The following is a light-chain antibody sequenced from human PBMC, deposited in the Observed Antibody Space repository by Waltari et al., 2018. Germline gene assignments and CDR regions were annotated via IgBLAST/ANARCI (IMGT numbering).Light chain of an antibody. J-gene: IGKJ4*01. V-gene: IGKV1-5*03. CDR1: LSIYSW. CDR3: QQYNSYSPVT. CDR2: RAS. Sequence: DIQLTQYPYTLSASVGDRVTITCRASLSIYSWLASYQQKPEKAPKLLIYRASSLESGVPSRFSGSGSGTEFTLTISSLQPDDLATYYCQQYNSYSPVTFGGGTKVEIK.